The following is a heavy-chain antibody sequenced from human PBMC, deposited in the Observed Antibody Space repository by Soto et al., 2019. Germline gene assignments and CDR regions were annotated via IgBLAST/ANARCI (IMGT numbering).Heavy chain of an antibody. Sequence: QVTLKESGPVLVKPTETLTLTCTVSGFSLSNARMGVCWIRQPPGKALEWLAHIFSNDERSYSTSLKSRLTTSKDTSKSLVVLTMTNLDPVDTATYYGARINRDTLIYGMDVWGQGTTVTVSS. V-gene: IGHV2-26*01. CDR3: ARINRDTLIYGMDV. CDR2: IFSNDER. J-gene: IGHJ6*02. D-gene: IGHD3-16*02. CDR1: GFSLSNARMG.